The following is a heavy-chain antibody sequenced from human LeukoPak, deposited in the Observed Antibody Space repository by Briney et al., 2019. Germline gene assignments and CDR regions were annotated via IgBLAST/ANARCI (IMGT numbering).Heavy chain of an antibody. J-gene: IGHJ6*03. CDR2: IYYSGST. CDR3: ARNYNRFYYYMDV. V-gene: IGHV4-39*07. D-gene: IGHD5-24*01. CDR1: GGSISSSSYY. Sequence: SETLSLTCTVSGGSISSSSYYWGWIRQPPGKGLEWIGSIYYSGSTYYNPSLKSRVTLSVDTSKNQFSLKLSSVTAADTAVYYCARNYNRFYYYMDVWGKGTTVTVSS.